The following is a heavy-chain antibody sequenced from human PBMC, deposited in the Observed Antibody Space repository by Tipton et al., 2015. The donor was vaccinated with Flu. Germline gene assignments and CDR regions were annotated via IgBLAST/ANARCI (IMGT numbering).Heavy chain of an antibody. V-gene: IGHV3-53*01. CDR1: GFTVSTNS. CDR2: IYRGGST. D-gene: IGHD3-10*01. CDR3: SRVREADYAYGMDV. J-gene: IGHJ6*02. Sequence: SLRLSCEASGFTVSTNSMSWVRQAPGKGLEWVSVIYRGGSTYYADSVKGRFTTSRDSSKNTLYLQMNSLRAEDTAVYYCSRVREADYAYGMDVWGQGTTVTVSS.